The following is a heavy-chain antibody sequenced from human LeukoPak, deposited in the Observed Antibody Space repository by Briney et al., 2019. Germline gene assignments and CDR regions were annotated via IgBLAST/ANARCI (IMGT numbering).Heavy chain of an antibody. Sequence: PGGSLRLSCAASGFTFSGYAMSWVRQAPGKGLEWVSAISGSGGSTYYADSVKGRFTISRDNSKNTLYLQMNSLRAEDTAVYYCAKTPTTYYYDSSGYYLWYFDYWGQGTLVTVSS. CDR2: ISGSGGST. D-gene: IGHD3-22*01. CDR1: GFTFSGYA. J-gene: IGHJ4*02. CDR3: AKTPTTYYYDSSGYYLWYFDY. V-gene: IGHV3-23*01.